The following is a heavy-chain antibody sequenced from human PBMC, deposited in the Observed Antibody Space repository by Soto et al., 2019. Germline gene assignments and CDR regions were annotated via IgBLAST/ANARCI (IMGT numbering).Heavy chain of an antibody. D-gene: IGHD3-10*01. Sequence: PSETLSLTCTISGGSISSYYWSWIRQTPGKGLEWIGYVYFSGSTNYNPSLKSRVLISIDTSRNQFSLKLSSVTAADTAVYYCARHYGQIGFGELPGWFDPWGQGTLVTVSS. V-gene: IGHV4-59*08. CDR3: ARHYGQIGFGELPGWFDP. CDR1: GGSISSYY. J-gene: IGHJ5*02. CDR2: VYFSGST.